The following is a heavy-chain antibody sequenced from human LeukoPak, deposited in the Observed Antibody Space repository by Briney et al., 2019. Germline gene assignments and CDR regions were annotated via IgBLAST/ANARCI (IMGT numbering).Heavy chain of an antibody. V-gene: IGHV3-48*04. Sequence: GGSLRLSCVASGLTFSSYSMNWLRQAPGKGLEWISYISSSSSTIYYADSVKGRFTISRDNAKNSLYLQMNSLRAEDTAVYYCASGKGHDFWSGYLSWFDPWGQGTLVTVSS. D-gene: IGHD3-3*01. CDR1: GLTFSSYS. CDR2: ISSSSSTI. CDR3: ASGKGHDFWSGYLSWFDP. J-gene: IGHJ5*02.